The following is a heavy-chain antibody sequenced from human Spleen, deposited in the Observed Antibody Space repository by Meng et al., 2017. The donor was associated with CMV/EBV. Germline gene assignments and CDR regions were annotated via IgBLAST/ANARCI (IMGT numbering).Heavy chain of an antibody. V-gene: IGHV3-7*01. J-gene: IGHJ6*02. CDR3: AREGNEWTTGYYGMDV. Sequence: GESLKISCAASGFTFSSYWMSWVRQAPGKGLEWVANIKQDGSEKYYADSVKGRFTISRDNSKNTLYLQMNSLRAEDTAVYYCAREGNEWTTGYYGMDVWGQGTTVTVSS. CDR1: GFTFSSYW. CDR2: IKQDGSEK. D-gene: IGHD4-11*01.